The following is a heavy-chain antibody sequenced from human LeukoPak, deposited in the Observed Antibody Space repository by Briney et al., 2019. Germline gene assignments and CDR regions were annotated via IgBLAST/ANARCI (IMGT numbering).Heavy chain of an antibody. Sequence: VXVSCKASGYTFSSHGISWVRQAPGQGVEWMGWISGYNGNTNYAQKVQGRVTMTTDTSTSTVYMELSSLRSEDTAVYYCARLMDYDSSGYPFDYWGQGTLVTVSS. CDR1: GYTFSSHG. J-gene: IGHJ4*02. CDR2: ISGYNGNT. D-gene: IGHD3-22*01. V-gene: IGHV1-18*01. CDR3: ARLMDYDSSGYPFDY.